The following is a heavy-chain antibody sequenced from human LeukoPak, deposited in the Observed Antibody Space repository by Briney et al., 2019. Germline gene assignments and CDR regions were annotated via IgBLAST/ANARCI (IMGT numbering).Heavy chain of an antibody. CDR3: ARSSAYINEADI. Sequence: AAVKVSCKTSGYSFTSYYMYWVRQAPGPGLEGMVIINPSGDSTTNAQKFQARLTLTSDTSTSTVYMELSSLISEDTPVYYCARSSAYINEADIWSQGTMATVSS. CDR1: GYSFTSYY. V-gene: IGHV1-46*01. J-gene: IGHJ3*02. CDR2: INPSGDST. D-gene: IGHD4-11*01.